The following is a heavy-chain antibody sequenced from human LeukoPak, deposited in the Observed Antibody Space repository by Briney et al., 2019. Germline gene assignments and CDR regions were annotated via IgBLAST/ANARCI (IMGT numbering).Heavy chain of an antibody. D-gene: IGHD1-7*01. J-gene: IGHJ5*02. CDR1: GGTFSSYA. CDR2: IIPIFGTA. Sequence: SVKVSCKASGGTFSSYAISWVRQAPGQGLEWMGGIIPIFGTANYAQKFQGRVTITTDESTSTAYMELSSLRSEGTAVYYCARRGNWNYEFWFDPWGQGTLVTVSS. V-gene: IGHV1-69*05. CDR3: ARRGNWNYEFWFDP.